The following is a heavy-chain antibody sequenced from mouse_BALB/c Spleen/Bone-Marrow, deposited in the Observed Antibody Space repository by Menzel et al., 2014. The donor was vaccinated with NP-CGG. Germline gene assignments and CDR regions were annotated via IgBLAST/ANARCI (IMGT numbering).Heavy chain of an antibody. CDR3: ARGRFAY. V-gene: IGHV1-7*01. CDR1: GYTFTSYW. CDR2: INPSTGYT. Sequence: QVQLQQPGAELAKPGASVKMSCKASGYTFTSYWMHWVKQRPGQGLEWIGYINPSTGYTEYNQKFKDKATLTADKSSSTAYMQLSSLTFEDSAVYFCARGRFAYWGQGTLVTVSA. J-gene: IGHJ3*01.